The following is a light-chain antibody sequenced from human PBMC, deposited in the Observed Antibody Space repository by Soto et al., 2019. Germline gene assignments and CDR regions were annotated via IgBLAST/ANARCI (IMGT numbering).Light chain of an antibody. Sequence: DIQMTQSPSTLSGSVGDRVTITCRASQTISSWLAWYQQKPGKAPKLLIYKASTLKSGVPSRLRGSGSGTELTLTISSLKNDDFATYYCQHYNSYSEAFGHGTKVDIK. CDR3: QHYNSYSEA. CDR2: KAS. CDR1: QTISSW. V-gene: IGKV1-5*03. J-gene: IGKJ1*01.